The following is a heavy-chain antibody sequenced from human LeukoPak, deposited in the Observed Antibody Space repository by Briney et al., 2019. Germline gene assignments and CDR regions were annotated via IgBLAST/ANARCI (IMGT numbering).Heavy chain of an antibody. CDR1: GGSISSYY. J-gene: IGHJ4*02. CDR3: ARALVGYSAHFDY. V-gene: IGHV4-59*12. Sequence: SETLSLTCTVSGGSISSYYWSWIRQPPGKGLEWIGYIYYSGSTNYNPSLKSRVTISADTSKKQFSLKLRSVTAADTAVYYCARALVGYSAHFDYWGQGTLVTVSS. CDR2: IYYSGST. D-gene: IGHD5-18*01.